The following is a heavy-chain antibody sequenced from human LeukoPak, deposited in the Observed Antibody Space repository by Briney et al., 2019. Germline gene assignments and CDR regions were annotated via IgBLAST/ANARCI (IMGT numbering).Heavy chain of an antibody. Sequence: GGSLRLSCAASGFAFNTYWIHWVRQAPGKGLEWVAVISYDGSNKYYADSVKGRFTISRDNSKNTLYLQMNSLRAEDTAVYYCARDEGIAARLNYWGQGTLVTVSS. CDR3: ARDEGIAARLNY. CDR1: GFAFNTYW. CDR2: ISYDGSNK. D-gene: IGHD6-6*01. V-gene: IGHV3-30-3*01. J-gene: IGHJ4*02.